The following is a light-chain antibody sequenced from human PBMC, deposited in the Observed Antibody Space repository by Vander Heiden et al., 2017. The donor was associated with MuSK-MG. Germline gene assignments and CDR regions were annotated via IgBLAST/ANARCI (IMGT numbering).Light chain of an antibody. CDR1: QGIRND. CDR2: AAS. V-gene: IGKV1-6*01. J-gene: IGKJ1*01. Sequence: AIQMTQSPSSLSASVGDRVTITCRASQGIRNDLGWYQQKPGKAPNLLIYAASSLQSGVPSRFSGSGSGTDFTLTINSLQPEDFATYYCLQDYNFPWTFGQRTKVEIK. CDR3: LQDYNFPWT.